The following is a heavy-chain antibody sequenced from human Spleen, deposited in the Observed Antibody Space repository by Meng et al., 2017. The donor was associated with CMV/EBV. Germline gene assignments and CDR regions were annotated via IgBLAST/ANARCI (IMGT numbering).Heavy chain of an antibody. V-gene: IGHV3-53*01. CDR2: IHSGGST. J-gene: IGHJ3*02. Sequence: GGSLRLSCAASGLTVSTNHMSWVRQAPGKGLEWVSLIHSGGSTHYADSVKGRFTLSRDNSKNTLYLQMNSLLAEDTAVYYCARDPGVWDGEDTFHIWGQGTMVTVSS. CDR1: GLTVSTNH. D-gene: IGHD3-10*01. CDR3: ARDPGVWDGEDTFHI.